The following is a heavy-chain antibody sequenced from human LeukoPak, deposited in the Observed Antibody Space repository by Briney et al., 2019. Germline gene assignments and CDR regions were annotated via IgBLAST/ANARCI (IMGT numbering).Heavy chain of an antibody. J-gene: IGHJ4*02. CDR3: ARDGAYYDFWSGYYPTDYFDY. CDR2: IKQDGSEK. D-gene: IGHD3-3*01. V-gene: IGHV3-7*01. Sequence: PGGSLRLSCAASGFTISNYWLSWVRQAPGKGLEWVASIKQDGSEKYYVDSVKGRFTISRDNAKNSLYLQMNSLRAEDTAVYYCARDGAYYDFWSGYYPTDYFDYWGQGTLVTVSS. CDR1: GFTISNYW.